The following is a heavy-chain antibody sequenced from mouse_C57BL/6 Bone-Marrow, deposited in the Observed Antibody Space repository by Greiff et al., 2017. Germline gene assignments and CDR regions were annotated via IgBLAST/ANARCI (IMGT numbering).Heavy chain of an antibody. CDR1: GYSFTGSY. J-gene: IGHJ3*01. Sequence: EVQLVESGPELVKPGASVKISCTASGYSFTGSYMHWVKQSHGNILDWIGYIYPYNGVSSYNQKFKGKATLTVDKSSSTAYMELRSLTSEDSAVYYGAKPFYYYGSSPCAYWGQGTLVTVSA. CDR2: IYPYNGVS. D-gene: IGHD1-1*01. CDR3: AKPFYYYGSSPCAY. V-gene: IGHV1-31*01.